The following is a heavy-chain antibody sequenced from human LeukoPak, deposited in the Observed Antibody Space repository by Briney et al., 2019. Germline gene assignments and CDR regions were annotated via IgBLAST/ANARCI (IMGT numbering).Heavy chain of an antibody. V-gene: IGHV4-59*01. Sequence: SETLSLTCTVPGGSISSYYWNWIRQPPGKGLEWIGYIYDSGSTNYNPSLKSRVTISVDTSKNQFSLKLSSVTAADTAVYYCATSLSNYYNYYMDVWGKGTTVTVSS. J-gene: IGHJ6*03. CDR3: ATSLSNYYNYYMDV. D-gene: IGHD2/OR15-2a*01. CDR2: IYDSGST. CDR1: GGSISSYY.